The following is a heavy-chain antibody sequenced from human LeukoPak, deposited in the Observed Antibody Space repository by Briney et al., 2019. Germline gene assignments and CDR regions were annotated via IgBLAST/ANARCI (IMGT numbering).Heavy chain of an antibody. V-gene: IGHV1-24*01. J-gene: IGHJ4*02. CDR1: GYTLTELS. D-gene: IGHD3-22*01. CDR3: ATPSDSPGYYFDY. CDR2: FDPEDGET. Sequence: EASVKVSCKVSGYTLTELSMHWVRRAPGKGLEWMGGFDPEDGETIYAQKFQGRVTMTEDTSTDTAYMELSSLRSEDTAVYYCATPSDSPGYYFDYWGQGTLVTVSS.